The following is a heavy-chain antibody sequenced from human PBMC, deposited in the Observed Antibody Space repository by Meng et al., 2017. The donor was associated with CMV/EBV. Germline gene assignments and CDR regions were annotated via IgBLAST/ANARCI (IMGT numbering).Heavy chain of an antibody. V-gene: IGHV3-20*04. CDR1: GFTFGDYG. D-gene: IGHD5-24*01. Sequence: GESLKISCAASGFTFGDYGMSWVRQAPGKGLEWVSGINWNGGSTGYADSVKGRFTISRDNAKNSLYLQMNSLRAEDTALYYCARRSIEGRSWLQLPHFDYWGQGTLVTVSS. J-gene: IGHJ4*02. CDR3: ARRSIEGRSWLQLPHFDY. CDR2: INWNGGST.